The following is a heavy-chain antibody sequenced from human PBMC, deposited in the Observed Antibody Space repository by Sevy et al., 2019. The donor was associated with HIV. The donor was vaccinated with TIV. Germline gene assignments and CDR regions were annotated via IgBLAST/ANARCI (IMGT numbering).Heavy chain of an antibody. CDR1: GFTFINTW. D-gene: IGHD2-2*01. J-gene: IGHJ4*02. CDR2: IKTRPDGGTT. Sequence: GGSLRLSCAASGFTFINTWMSWVRQAPGKGLEWVGRIKTRPDGGTTDYAAPMKGRFTISRDDSENTAFLQMNSLKTEDTAVYYCATDMWCSSTTCPFTFDFWGQGSLVTVSS. V-gene: IGHV3-15*01. CDR3: ATDMWCSSTTCPFTFDF.